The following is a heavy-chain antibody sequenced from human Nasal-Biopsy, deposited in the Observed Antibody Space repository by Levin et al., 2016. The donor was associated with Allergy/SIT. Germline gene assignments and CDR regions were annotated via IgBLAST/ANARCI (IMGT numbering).Heavy chain of an antibody. V-gene: IGHV1-18*01. CDR1: GDTFTSYG. D-gene: IGHD2-15*01. J-gene: IGHJ4*02. Sequence: ASVKVSCKTSGDTFTSYGLSWVRQAPGQGLQWMAWISPYSGDTNYAQKLQGRLTVTTDTATRTVYMELRSLTSGDTAVYYCARDHGGRMWPVHWGQGTLVTVSS. CDR3: ARDHGGRMWPVH. CDR2: ISPYSGDT.